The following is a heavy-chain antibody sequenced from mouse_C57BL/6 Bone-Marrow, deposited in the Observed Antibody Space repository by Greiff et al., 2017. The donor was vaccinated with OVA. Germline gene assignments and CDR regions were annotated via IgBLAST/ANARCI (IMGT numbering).Heavy chain of an antibody. CDR2: ISSGGSYT. D-gene: IGHD4-1*01. V-gene: IGHV5-6*01. J-gene: IGHJ2*01. CDR3: ARLGGYFDY. Sequence: EVQLVESGGDLVKPGGSLKLSCAASGFTFSSYGMSWVRQTPDKRLEWVATISSGGSYTYYPDSVKGRFTISRDNAKNTLYLQMSSLQSADTSMYSCARLGGYFDYWGPGTTLTVSS. CDR1: GFTFSSYG.